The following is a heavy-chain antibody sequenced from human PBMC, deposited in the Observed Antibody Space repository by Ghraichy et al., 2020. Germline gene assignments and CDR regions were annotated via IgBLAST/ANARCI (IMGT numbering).Heavy chain of an antibody. Sequence: SETLSLTCAVYGGSFSGYYWSWIRQPPGKGLEWIGEINHSGSTNYNPSLKSRVTISVDTSKNQFSLKLSSVTAADTAVYYCARDLRWIQLWPGSYYYYGMDVWGQGTTVTVSS. D-gene: IGHD5-18*01. CDR1: GGSFSGYY. CDR2: INHSGST. CDR3: ARDLRWIQLWPGSYYYYGMDV. V-gene: IGHV4-34*01. J-gene: IGHJ6*02.